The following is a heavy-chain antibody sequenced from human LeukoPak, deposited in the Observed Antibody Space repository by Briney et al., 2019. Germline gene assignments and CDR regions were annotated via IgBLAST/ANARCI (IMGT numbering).Heavy chain of an antibody. J-gene: IGHJ4*02. CDR2: ISGSGDNT. V-gene: IGHV3-23*01. CDR1: GFTFSSYA. D-gene: IGHD3-22*01. Sequence: PGGSLRLSCAASGFTFSSYAMSWVRQAPGKGLEWVSGISGSGDNTYYADSVKGRFTISRDNSKSTLYVQVNSPGTEDTAAYYCAKGSYYDSSGSFYFDYWGQGTLVTVSS. CDR3: AKGSYYDSSGSFYFDY.